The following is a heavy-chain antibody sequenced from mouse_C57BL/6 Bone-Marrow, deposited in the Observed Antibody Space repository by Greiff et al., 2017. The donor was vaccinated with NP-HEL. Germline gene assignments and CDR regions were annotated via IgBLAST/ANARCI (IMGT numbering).Heavy chain of an antibody. D-gene: IGHD1-1*01. Sequence: QVQLQQPGAELVRPGSSVKLSCKASGYTFTSYWMHWVKQRPIQGLEWIGNIDPSDSETHYNQKFKDKATLTVDKSSSTAYMQLSSLTSEDYAVYYCSRGYYYGSSYDYFDYWGQGTTLTVSS. CDR1: GYTFTSYW. CDR2: IDPSDSET. CDR3: SRGYYYGSSYDYFDY. J-gene: IGHJ2*01. V-gene: IGHV1-52*01.